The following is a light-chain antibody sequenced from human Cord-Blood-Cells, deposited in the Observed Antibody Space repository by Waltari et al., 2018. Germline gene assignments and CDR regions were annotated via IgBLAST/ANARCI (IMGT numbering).Light chain of an antibody. CDR1: QSVSSSY. V-gene: IGKV3-20*01. J-gene: IGKJ2*03. CDR2: GAS. CDR3: QQYGSSNPYS. Sequence: ETVLTQSPGTLSLSPGERATLACRASQSVSSSYLAWYQQKPGRAPRLLIYGASSRATSIPDRCSGSGSGTDFTLTISRLEHEDFAVYYCQQYGSSNPYSFGQGTKLEIK.